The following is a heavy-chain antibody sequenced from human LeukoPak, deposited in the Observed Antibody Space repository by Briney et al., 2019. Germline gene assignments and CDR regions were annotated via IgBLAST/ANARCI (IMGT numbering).Heavy chain of an antibody. CDR3: AKVPGVAARRGNAFDI. V-gene: IGHV3-23*01. D-gene: IGHD6-6*01. CDR2: ISGSGGST. CDR1: GFTFSSYA. Sequence: GGSLRLSCAASGFTFSSYAMSWVRQAPGKGLEWVSAISGSGGSTYYADSVKGRFTISRDNSKNTLYLQMNSLRAEDTAVYYCAKVPGVAARRGNAFDIWGQGTMVTVSS. J-gene: IGHJ3*02.